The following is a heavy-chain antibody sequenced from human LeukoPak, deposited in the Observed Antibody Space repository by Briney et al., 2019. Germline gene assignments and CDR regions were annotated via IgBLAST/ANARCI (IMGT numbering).Heavy chain of an antibody. D-gene: IGHD5-18*01. CDR3: ARVTWIQHYYFDY. Sequence: GASVKVSCKASGYTFTSYYMHWVRQAPGQGLEWMGWISAYNGNTNYAQKLQGRVTMTTDTSTSTAYMELRSLRSDDTAVYYCARVTWIQHYYFDYWGQGTLVTVSS. CDR1: GYTFTSYY. J-gene: IGHJ4*02. V-gene: IGHV1-18*04. CDR2: ISAYNGNT.